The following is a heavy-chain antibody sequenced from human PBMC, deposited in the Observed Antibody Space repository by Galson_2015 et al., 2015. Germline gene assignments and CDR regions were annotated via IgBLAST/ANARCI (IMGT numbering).Heavy chain of an antibody. D-gene: IGHD3-16*01. Sequence: SLRLSCAASGFTFSNYWTHWVRQAPGKGLVWVSRIHSDGSSTSYADSVKGRFTISRDNAKNRLYLQMNSLRAEDAAVYFCARVGAHRTFGAKPFDYWGQGTLVTVSS. J-gene: IGHJ4*02. CDR2: IHSDGSST. CDR1: GFTFSNYW. CDR3: ARVGAHRTFGAKPFDY. V-gene: IGHV3-74*01.